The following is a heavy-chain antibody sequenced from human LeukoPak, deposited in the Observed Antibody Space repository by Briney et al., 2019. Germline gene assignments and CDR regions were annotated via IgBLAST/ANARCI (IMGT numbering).Heavy chain of an antibody. CDR3: ASRHSDGYFDY. V-gene: IGHV3-20*04. CDR2: LNWNGDTT. J-gene: IGHJ4*02. CDR1: GFTFDEYA. D-gene: IGHD3-22*01. Sequence: TGGSRRLSCAASGFTFDEYAMSWVRQLPGKGLEWVSGLNWNGDTTDYADSVRGRFTISRDNAKNSLYLQMNSLTAEDTAFYYCASRHSDGYFDYWGQGTLVTVSS.